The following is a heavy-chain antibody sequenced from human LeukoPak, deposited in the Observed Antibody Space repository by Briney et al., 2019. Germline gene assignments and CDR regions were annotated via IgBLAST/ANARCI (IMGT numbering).Heavy chain of an antibody. CDR2: INPSGGST. J-gene: IGHJ6*03. CDR3: ARGVLTGYSSYYMDV. CDR1: GYTFTSYY. Sequence: ASVKVSCKASGYTFTSYYMHWVRQAPGQGLEWMGIINPSGGSTSYAQKFQGRVTMTRDMSTSTVYMELSSLRSEDTAVYYCARGVLTGYSSYYMDVWGKGTTVTVSS. V-gene: IGHV1-46*01. D-gene: IGHD3-9*01.